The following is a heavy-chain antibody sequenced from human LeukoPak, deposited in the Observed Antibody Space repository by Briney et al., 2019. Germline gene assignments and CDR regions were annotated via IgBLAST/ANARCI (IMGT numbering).Heavy chain of an antibody. CDR2: ISSSSTI. V-gene: IGHV3-48*01. D-gene: IGHD3-10*01. CDR1: GFTFSHYS. Sequence: PGGSLRLSCAASGFTFSHYSINWVRQAPGKGLEWVSYISSSSTIYYADSVKGRFTISRDNAKNSLYLQMNSLRAEDTAVYYCARGLYGSGKYYFDYWGQGTLVTVSP. CDR3: ARGLYGSGKYYFDY. J-gene: IGHJ4*02.